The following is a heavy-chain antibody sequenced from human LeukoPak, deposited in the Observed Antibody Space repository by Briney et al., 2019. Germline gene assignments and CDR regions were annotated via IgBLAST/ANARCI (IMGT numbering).Heavy chain of an antibody. D-gene: IGHD3-3*01. CDR3: ARLSWRITIFGVVTYPFGP. CDR2: RSTSGST. J-gene: IGHJ5*02. CDR1: GDSISNSNYY. V-gene: IGHV4-61*02. Sequence: SETLSLTCTVSGDSISNSNYYWSWIRQPAGKGLEWIGRRSTSGSTSYNPSLKSRVTISVDTSKSQFSLNLNSVTAADTAVYYCARLSWRITIFGVVTYPFGPWGQGTLVTVSS.